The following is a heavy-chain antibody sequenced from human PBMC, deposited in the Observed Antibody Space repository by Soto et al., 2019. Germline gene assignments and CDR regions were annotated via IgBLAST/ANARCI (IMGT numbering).Heavy chain of an antibody. CDR3: AREGIAAAGPKVVYYYGMDV. J-gene: IGHJ6*02. D-gene: IGHD6-13*01. CDR1: GDSVSSNSAA. CDR2: TYYRSKWYN. Sequence: PSQTLSLTCAISGDSVSSNSAAWNWIRQSPSRGLEWLGRTYYRSKWYNDYAVSVKSRITINPDTSKNQFSLQLNSVTPEDTAVYYCAREGIAAAGPKVVYYYGMDVWGQGTTVTVSS. V-gene: IGHV6-1*01.